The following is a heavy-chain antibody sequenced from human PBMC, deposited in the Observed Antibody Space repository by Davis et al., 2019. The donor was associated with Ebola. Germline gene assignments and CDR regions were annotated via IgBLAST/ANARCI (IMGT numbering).Heavy chain of an antibody. V-gene: IGHV1-3*01. D-gene: IGHD6-19*01. CDR2: INAGNGNT. CDR1: GYTFTSYA. J-gene: IGHJ4*02. Sequence: ASVKVSCKASGYTFTSYAMHWVRQAPGQRLEWMGWINAGNGNTKYSQKFQGRVTMTEDTSTDTAYMELSSLRSEDTAVYYCATDYLLAGGEAVAGTSDYWGQGTLVTVSS. CDR3: ATDYLLAGGEAVAGTSDY.